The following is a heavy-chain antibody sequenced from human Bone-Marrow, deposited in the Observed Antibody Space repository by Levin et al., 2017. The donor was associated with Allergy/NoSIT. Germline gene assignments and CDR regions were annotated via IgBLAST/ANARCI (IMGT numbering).Heavy chain of an antibody. Sequence: ASVKVSCKASGYTFSSYDINWVRQATGQGLEWMGWMNSKTGETAYAQKFLGRLTMTRNTSISTAYMELSSLRSDDTAVYYCARKDSNYDLVDFYFHGMDVWGQGTTVTVSS. CDR1: GYTFSSYD. J-gene: IGHJ6*02. D-gene: IGHD4-11*01. CDR2: MNSKTGET. CDR3: ARKDSNYDLVDFYFHGMDV. V-gene: IGHV1-8*01.